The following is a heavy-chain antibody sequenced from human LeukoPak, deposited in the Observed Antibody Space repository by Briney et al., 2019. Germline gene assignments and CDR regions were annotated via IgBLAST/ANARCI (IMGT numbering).Heavy chain of an antibody. D-gene: IGHD1-26*01. CDR3: ARDSALVGATISPVDY. CDR2: INPNSGAT. J-gene: IGHJ4*02. Sequence: ASVKVSCKASGYTFTGYYIHWVRQAPGQGLEWMGWINPNSGATTYGQKFQGRVFMTRDTSISTAYMELSSLRSDDTAVYYCARDSALVGATISPVDYWGQGTLVTVSS. CDR1: GYTFTGYY. V-gene: IGHV1-2*02.